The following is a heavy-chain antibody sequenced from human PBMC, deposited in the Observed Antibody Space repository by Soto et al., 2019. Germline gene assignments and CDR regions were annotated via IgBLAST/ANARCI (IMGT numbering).Heavy chain of an antibody. Sequence: GASVKVSCKASGGTFSSYTISWVRQAPGQGLEWMGRIIPILGITNYAQKFQGRVTMTRDKSTSTAYMELSRLRSDDTAVYYCARDPPCSGGSCYSFDYWGQGTLVTVSS. CDR1: GGTFSSYT. J-gene: IGHJ4*02. CDR3: ARDPPCSGGSCYSFDY. V-gene: IGHV1-69*04. CDR2: IIPILGIT. D-gene: IGHD2-15*01.